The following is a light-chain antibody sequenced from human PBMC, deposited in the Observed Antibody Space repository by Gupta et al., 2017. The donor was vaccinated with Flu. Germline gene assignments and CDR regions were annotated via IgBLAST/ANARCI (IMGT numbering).Light chain of an antibody. V-gene: IGKV4-1*01. CDR3: QQYYSTPPYT. CDR2: WAS. CDR1: QSVLYSSNNKNY. Sequence: DLVMTQSPDSLAVSLGERATIHCKSSQSVLYSSNNKNYLAWYQQKPGQPPKLLIYWASTRESGVPDRFSGSGSGTDFTLTISSLQAEDVAVYYCQQYYSTPPYTFGQGTKLEIK. J-gene: IGKJ2*01.